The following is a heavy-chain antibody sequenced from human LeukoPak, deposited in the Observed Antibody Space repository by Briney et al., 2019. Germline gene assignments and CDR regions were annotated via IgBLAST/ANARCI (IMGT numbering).Heavy chain of an antibody. CDR1: GGSISSGSYY. Sequence: SETLSLTCTVSGGSISSGSYYWSWIRQPAGEGLEWIGRIHASGSTNYNPSLKSRVTILLDTSKNQFSLKLSSVTAADTAVYYCARRQPGDAFDIWGQGTMVTVSS. V-gene: IGHV4-61*02. CDR2: IHASGST. CDR3: ARRQPGDAFDI. D-gene: IGHD3-10*01. J-gene: IGHJ3*02.